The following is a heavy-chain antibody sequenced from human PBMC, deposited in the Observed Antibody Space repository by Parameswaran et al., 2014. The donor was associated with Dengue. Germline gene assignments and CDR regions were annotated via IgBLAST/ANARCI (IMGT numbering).Heavy chain of an antibody. CDR3: ARVRAKHQYYYYGMDV. Sequence: VRQMPGKGLEWVANIKQDGSEKYYVDSVKGRFTISRDNAKNSLYLQMNSLRAEDTAVYYCARVRAKHQYYYYGMDVWGQGTTVTVSS. J-gene: IGHJ6*02. CDR2: IKQDGSEK. V-gene: IGHV3-7*05.